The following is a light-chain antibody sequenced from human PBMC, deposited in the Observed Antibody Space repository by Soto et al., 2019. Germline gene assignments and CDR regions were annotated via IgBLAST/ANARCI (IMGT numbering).Light chain of an antibody. V-gene: IGKV3-15*01. J-gene: IGKJ4*01. CDR2: GAS. CDR3: QQYKNWPPLT. CDR1: QSVSSN. Sequence: EIVMTQSPGTLSVSPGERATLSCRASQSVSSNLAWYQQKPGQAPRLLIYGASTRAVGIPVRFSGSGSGTEFTLTISSLQSEDLGVYYCQQYKNWPPLTFGGGTKVEIK.